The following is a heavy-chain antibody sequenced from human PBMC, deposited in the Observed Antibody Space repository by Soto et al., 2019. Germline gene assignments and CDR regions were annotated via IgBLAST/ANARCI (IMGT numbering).Heavy chain of an antibody. Sequence: PSETLSLTCAVYCGSFSSYYWSWIRQPPGKGPEWIGEINHSGSTNYNPFLKSRVTMSVDTSKNQFSLKLSSVTAADTAVYYCARTSRFDCWGQGTLVTVSS. V-gene: IGHV4-34*01. J-gene: IGHJ4*02. CDR1: CGSFSSYY. CDR3: ARTSRFDC. D-gene: IGHD6-6*01. CDR2: INHSGST.